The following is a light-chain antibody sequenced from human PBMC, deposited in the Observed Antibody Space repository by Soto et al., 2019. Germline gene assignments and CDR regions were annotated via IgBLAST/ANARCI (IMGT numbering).Light chain of an antibody. CDR1: QSVSSN. J-gene: IGKJ1*01. CDR3: QQYGSSPWT. CDR2: GAS. Sequence: EIVMTQSPATLSVSPGERATLSCRASQSVSSNLAWYQQKPGQAPRVFIYGASTRATGIPDRFSGSGSGTDFTLTISRLEPEDFAVYYCQQYGSSPWTFGQGTKVDI. V-gene: IGKV3-20*01.